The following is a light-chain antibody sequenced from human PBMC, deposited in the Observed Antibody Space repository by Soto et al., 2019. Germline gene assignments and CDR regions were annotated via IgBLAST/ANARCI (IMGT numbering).Light chain of an antibody. J-gene: IGLJ1*01. CDR3: SSYTSSSTYV. V-gene: IGLV2-14*01. Sequence: QSVLSQPASVAGSPGQSITISCTGTSSDVGGYNYVSWYQQHPGKAPKLMIYDVSNRPSGVSNRFSGSKSGNTASLTISGLQAEEEADYYCSSYTSSSTYVFGTVTKITVL. CDR1: SSDVGGYNY. CDR2: DVS.